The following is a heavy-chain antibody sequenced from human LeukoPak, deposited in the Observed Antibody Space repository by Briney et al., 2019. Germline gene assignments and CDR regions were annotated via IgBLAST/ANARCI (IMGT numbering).Heavy chain of an antibody. CDR3: ARLGATTWSRYFDY. CDR1: GGSISSYY. D-gene: IGHD5-12*01. V-gene: IGHV4-34*01. J-gene: IGHJ4*02. CDR2: INHSGST. Sequence: SETLSLTCTVSGGSISSYYWSWIRQPPGKGLEWIGEINHSGSTNYNPSLKSRVTISVDTSKNQFSLKLSSVTAADTAVYYCARLGATTWSRYFDYWGQGTLVTVSS.